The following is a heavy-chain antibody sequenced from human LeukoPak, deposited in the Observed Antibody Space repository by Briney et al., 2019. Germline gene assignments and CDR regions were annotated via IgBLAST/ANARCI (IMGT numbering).Heavy chain of an antibody. CDR1: GSSFTRYW. CDR2: IYPGDWDT. CDR3: ARLGLYDSSGSGDY. Sequence: NPGGALQISWKGSGSSFTRYWIGWVRALPGKGLEWMGIIYPGDWDTRYSPSCEGQVTISEKKRISTAYLQSSSLKASDTAMYYCARLGLYDSSGSGDYWGQGTLVTVSS. J-gene: IGHJ4*02. D-gene: IGHD3-22*01. V-gene: IGHV5-51*01.